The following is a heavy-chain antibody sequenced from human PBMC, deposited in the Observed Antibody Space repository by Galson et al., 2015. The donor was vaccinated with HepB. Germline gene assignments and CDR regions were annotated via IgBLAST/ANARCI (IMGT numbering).Heavy chain of an antibody. CDR3: VATPQGYGMDV. Sequence: QSGAEVKKPGESLRISCQGSGYTFTNYWISWVRQKPGTGLEWMLNINPSDSYTNYNPSFQGHVSISADKSINTAYLQWSSLQASDTAMYYCVATPQGYGMDVWGHGTTVTVSS. CDR1: GYTFTNYW. J-gene: IGHJ6*02. CDR2: INPSDSYT. V-gene: IGHV5-10-1*01.